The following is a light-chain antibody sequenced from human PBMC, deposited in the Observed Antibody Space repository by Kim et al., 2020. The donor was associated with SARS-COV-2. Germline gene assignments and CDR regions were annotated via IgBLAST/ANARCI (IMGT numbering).Light chain of an antibody. Sequence: ALGQTVSLTCRGDSIRSYFASWYRQKPGQAPILVLYPETNRPSGLPDRFSGSVSGNMSSLTITGAQAEDEADYYCNSRDSSGDRWVFGGGTQLTVL. V-gene: IGLV3-19*01. CDR2: PET. J-gene: IGLJ3*02. CDR3: NSRDSSGDRWV. CDR1: SIRSYF.